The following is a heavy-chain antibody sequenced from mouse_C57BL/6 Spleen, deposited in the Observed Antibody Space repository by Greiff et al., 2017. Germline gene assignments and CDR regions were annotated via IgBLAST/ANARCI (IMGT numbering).Heavy chain of an antibody. Sequence: VKLVESGPELVKPGASVKLSCKASGYTFTSYDINWVKQRPGQGLEWVGWIYPRDCSNKYNEKFKGKATLTVDTSSSTAYMERHSLTSEDSAVYYCARWEDYEFDYWGQGTTLTVSS. CDR1: GYTFTSYD. J-gene: IGHJ2*01. CDR2: IYPRDCSN. CDR3: ARWEDYEFDY. D-gene: IGHD2-4*01. V-gene: IGHV1-85*01.